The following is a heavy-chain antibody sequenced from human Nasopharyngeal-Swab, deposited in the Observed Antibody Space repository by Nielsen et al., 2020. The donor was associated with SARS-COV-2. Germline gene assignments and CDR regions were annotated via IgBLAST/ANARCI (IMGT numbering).Heavy chain of an antibody. CDR2: ISGSGGST. CDR1: GFTFSSYA. V-gene: IGHV3-23*01. Sequence: GGSLRLSCAASGFTFSSYAMSWVRLAPGKGLEWVSAISGSGGSTYYADSVKGRFTISRDNSKNTLYLQMNSLRAEDTAVYYCAKADGSGSYWYYWGQGTLVTVSS. J-gene: IGHJ4*02. CDR3: AKADGSGSYWYY. D-gene: IGHD3-10*01.